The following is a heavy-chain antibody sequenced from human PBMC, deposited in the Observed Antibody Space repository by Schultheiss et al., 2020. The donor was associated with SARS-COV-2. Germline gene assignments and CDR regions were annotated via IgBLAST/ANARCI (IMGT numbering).Heavy chain of an antibody. CDR3: ARETLSSSTMEHFDY. D-gene: IGHD6-6*01. J-gene: IGHJ4*02. V-gene: IGHV3-48*02. Sequence: GGSLRLSCTASKFIFSTYSMNWIRQAPGKGLEWVSYISTSGSSIYYADSVKGRITISRDNARNSLYLQMNSLRDEDTAVYYCARETLSSSTMEHFDYWGQGTLVTVSS. CDR2: ISTSGSSI. CDR1: KFIFSTYS.